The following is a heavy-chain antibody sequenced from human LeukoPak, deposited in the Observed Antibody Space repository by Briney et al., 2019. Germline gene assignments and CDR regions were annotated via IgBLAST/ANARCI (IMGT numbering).Heavy chain of an antibody. J-gene: IGHJ6*02. CDR2: IIPIFGTA. Sequence: ASVKVSCKASGGTFSSYAISWVRQAPGQGLEWMGGIIPIFGTANYAQKFQGRVTITADESTSTAYMELSSLRSEDTAVYYCARGRGYSYGSYYYYGMDVWGQGTTVTVSS. CDR1: GGTFSSYA. D-gene: IGHD5-18*01. CDR3: ARGRGYSYGSYYYYGMDV. V-gene: IGHV1-69*13.